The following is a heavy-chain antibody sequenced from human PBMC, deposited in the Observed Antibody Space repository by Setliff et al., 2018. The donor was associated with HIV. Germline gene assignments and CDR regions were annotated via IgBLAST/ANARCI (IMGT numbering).Heavy chain of an antibody. CDR3: ARGFPITFGGVIAPYFDY. CDR2: ISYDGSNK. Sequence: PGGSLRLSCAASGFTFSSYAMHWVRQAPGKGLEWVAVISYDGSNKYYADSVKGRFTISRDNSKNTLYLQMNSLRAEDTAVYYCARGFPITFGGVIAPYFDYWGQGTLVTVSS. CDR1: GFTFSSYA. D-gene: IGHD3-16*02. J-gene: IGHJ4*02. V-gene: IGHV3-30-3*01.